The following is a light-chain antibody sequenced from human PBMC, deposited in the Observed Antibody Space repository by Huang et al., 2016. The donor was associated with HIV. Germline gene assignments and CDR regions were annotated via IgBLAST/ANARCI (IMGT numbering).Light chain of an antibody. CDR3: LQYNNWPPYT. Sequence: EIVMTQSPATLSVSPGGRATLSCRASQTISRDLAWYQQKPGQTPRLLIYRASIRATVIPARFSGSGSGTEFTLTISSLQSEDFAVYYCLQYNNWPPYTFGQGTKLEIK. V-gene: IGKV3-15*01. J-gene: IGKJ2*01. CDR2: RAS. CDR1: QTISRD.